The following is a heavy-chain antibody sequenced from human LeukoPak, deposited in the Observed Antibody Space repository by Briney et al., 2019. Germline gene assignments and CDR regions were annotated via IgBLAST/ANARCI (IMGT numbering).Heavy chain of an antibody. V-gene: IGHV1-2*06. CDR3: ARDHRPQRKYYDILTGYHDY. CDR2: INPNSGGT. CDR1: GYTFTGYY. Sequence: ASVKVSCKASGYTFTGYYMHWVRQAPGQGLEWMGRINPNSGGTNYAQKFQGRVTMTRDTSISTAYMELSRLRSDDTAVYYCARDHRPQRKYYDILTGYHDYWGQGILVTVSS. J-gene: IGHJ4*02. D-gene: IGHD3-9*01.